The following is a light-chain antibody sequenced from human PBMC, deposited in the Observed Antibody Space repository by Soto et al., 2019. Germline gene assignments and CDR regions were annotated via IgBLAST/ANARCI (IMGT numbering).Light chain of an antibody. CDR1: SSDVGAYNY. Sequence: QSALTQPRSVSGSPGQSVTISCTGTSSDVGAYNYVSWYQHHPGKAPKFMIFDVSKRPSGVPDRFSGSKSGNTASLTISGLQAEDEADYYCCSYAGAYTQVFGTGTKVTVL. J-gene: IGLJ1*01. CDR3: CSYAGAYTQV. V-gene: IGLV2-11*01. CDR2: DVS.